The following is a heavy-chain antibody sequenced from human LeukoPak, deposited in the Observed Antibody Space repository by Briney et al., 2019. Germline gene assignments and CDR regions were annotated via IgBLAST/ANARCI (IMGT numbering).Heavy chain of an antibody. CDR2: IIPIFGTA. CDR1: GGTFSSYA. Sequence: SVKVSCKASGGTFSSYAISWVRQAPGQGLEWMGGIIPIFGTANYAQKFQGRVTITADESTSTAYMELSSLRSEDTAVYYCARGDRDYDILTGCYPFPVSIDYWGQGTLVTVSS. D-gene: IGHD3-9*01. CDR3: ARGDRDYDILTGCYPFPVSIDY. J-gene: IGHJ4*02. V-gene: IGHV1-69*13.